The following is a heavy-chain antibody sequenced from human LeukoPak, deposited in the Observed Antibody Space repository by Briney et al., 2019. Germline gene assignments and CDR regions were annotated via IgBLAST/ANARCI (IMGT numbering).Heavy chain of an antibody. CDR1: GGSFSGYY. V-gene: IGHV4-34*01. CDR2: INHSGST. CDR3: ARGLGK. Sequence: PSETLSLTRAVYGGSFSGYYWSWIRQPPGKGLEWIGEINHSGSTNYNPSLKSRVTISVDTSKNQFSLKLSSVTAADTAVYYCARGLGKWGQGTLVTVSS. D-gene: IGHD1-26*01. J-gene: IGHJ4*02.